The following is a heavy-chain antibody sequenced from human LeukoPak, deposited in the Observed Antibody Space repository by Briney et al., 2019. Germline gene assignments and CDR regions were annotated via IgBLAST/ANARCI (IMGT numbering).Heavy chain of an antibody. CDR2: ISSSGSTI. J-gene: IGHJ4*02. Sequence: GGSLRLSCAASGFTFSSYEMNWVRQAPGKGLEWVSYISSSGSTIYYADSVKGRFTISRDNAKNSLYLQMNSLRAEDTAVYCCARVGWEPLAFDYWGQGTLVIVSS. D-gene: IGHD1-26*01. V-gene: IGHV3-48*03. CDR1: GFTFSSYE. CDR3: ARVGWEPLAFDY.